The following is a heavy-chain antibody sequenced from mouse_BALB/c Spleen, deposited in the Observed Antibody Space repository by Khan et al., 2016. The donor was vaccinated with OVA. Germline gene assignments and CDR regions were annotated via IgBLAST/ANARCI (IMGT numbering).Heavy chain of an antibody. J-gene: IGHJ3*01. V-gene: IGHV3-2*02. CDR1: GYSITSEYT. D-gene: IGHD2-4*01. Sequence: VQLKESGPGLVKPSQSLSLTCTVTGYSITSEYTWNWIRQFPGHKLEWMGFISYSGNTRYNQSLKSRISITRATSKNQFFLQLNSVTSEDTATYYCARKDYYDYDPFPYWGQGTLVTVSA. CDR2: ISYSGNT. CDR3: ARKDYYDYDPFPY.